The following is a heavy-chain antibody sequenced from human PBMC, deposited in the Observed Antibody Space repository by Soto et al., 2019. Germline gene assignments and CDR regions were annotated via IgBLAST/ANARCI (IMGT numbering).Heavy chain of an antibody. Sequence: QVQLVQSGADVQRPGSSVRVSCKASGDTFNFYSINWVQQAPGLGLQWMGRINPILSMSNYAPRFQGRVTMTADKSTSTAYMELSSLRSEDTAMYYCATSYGSGYRAFESWGQGALVTVSS. D-gene: IGHD3-10*01. CDR1: GDTFNFYS. J-gene: IGHJ4*02. CDR3: ATSYGSGYRAFES. CDR2: INPILSMS. V-gene: IGHV1-69*02.